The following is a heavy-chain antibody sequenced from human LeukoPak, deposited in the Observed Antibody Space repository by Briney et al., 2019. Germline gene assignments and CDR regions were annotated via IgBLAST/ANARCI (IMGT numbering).Heavy chain of an antibody. Sequence: PGGPLRLSCSASGFTFSSYAMHWVRQAPGKGLEYVSAISSNGGSTYYADSVKGRFTISRDNSKNTLYLQMSSLRAEDTAVYYCVKDRAQVRGVFFDYWGQGTLVTVSS. CDR3: VKDRAQVRGVFFDY. D-gene: IGHD3-10*01. V-gene: IGHV3-64D*06. CDR1: GFTFSSYA. CDR2: ISSNGGST. J-gene: IGHJ4*02.